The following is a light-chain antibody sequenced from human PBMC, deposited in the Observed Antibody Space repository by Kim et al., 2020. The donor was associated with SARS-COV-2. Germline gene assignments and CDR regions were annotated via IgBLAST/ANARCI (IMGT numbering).Light chain of an antibody. V-gene: IGLV4-60*03. CDR1: SGHSSYI. J-gene: IGLJ3*02. CDR3: ETWDSNTWV. CDR2: LEGSGSY. Sequence: QPVLTQSSSASASLGSSVKLTCTLSSGHSSYIIAWHQQQPGKAPRYLMKLEGSGSYNKGSGVPDRFSGSSSGADRYLTISNLQPEDEADYYCETWDSNTWVFGGGTQLTVL.